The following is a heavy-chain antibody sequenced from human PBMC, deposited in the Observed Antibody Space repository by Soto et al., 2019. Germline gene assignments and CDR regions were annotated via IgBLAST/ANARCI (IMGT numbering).Heavy chain of an antibody. CDR1: GGSVSSGSYY. V-gene: IGHV4-61*01. D-gene: IGHD5-12*01. J-gene: IGHJ4*02. CDR3: ARDWRRDGYNYLFDY. CDR2: IYYSGST. Sequence: SETLSLTCTVSGGSVSSGSYYWSWIRQPPGKGLEWIGYIYYSGSTNYNPSLKSRVTISVDTSKNQFSLKLSSVTAADTAVYYCARDWRRDGYNYLFDYWGQGTLVTVS.